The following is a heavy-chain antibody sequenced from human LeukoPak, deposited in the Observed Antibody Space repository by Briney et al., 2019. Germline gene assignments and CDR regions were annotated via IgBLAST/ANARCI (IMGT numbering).Heavy chain of an antibody. CDR1: GFTFSSYG. V-gene: IGHV3-33*01. CDR2: IWYDGSNK. Sequence: GGSLRLSCAASGFTFSSYGMHWVRQAPGKGLEWVAVIWYDGSNKYYADSVKGRFTISRDNSKNTLYLKMNSLRAEDTAVYYCARGGGYSYGIEYYFDYWGQGTLVTVSS. D-gene: IGHD5-18*01. CDR3: ARGGGYSYGIEYYFDY. J-gene: IGHJ4*02.